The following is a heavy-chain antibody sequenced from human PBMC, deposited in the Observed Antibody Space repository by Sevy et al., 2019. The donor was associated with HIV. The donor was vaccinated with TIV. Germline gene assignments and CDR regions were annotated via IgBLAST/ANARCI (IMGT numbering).Heavy chain of an antibody. CDR2: INHSGST. Sequence: SETLSLTCAVYGGSFSGYYWSWIRQPPGKGLEWIGEINHSGSTNYNPSLKSRVTISVDTSKNQFSLKLGSVTAADTAVYYCARSLRPNWFDPWGQGTLVTVSS. V-gene: IGHV4-34*01. J-gene: IGHJ5*02. D-gene: IGHD3-16*01. CDR3: ARSLRPNWFDP. CDR1: GGSFSGYY.